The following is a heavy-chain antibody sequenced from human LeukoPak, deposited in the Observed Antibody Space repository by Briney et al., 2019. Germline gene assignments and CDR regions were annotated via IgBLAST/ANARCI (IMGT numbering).Heavy chain of an antibody. CDR1: GDSLGRYY. V-gene: IGHV4-59*01. D-gene: IGHD1-7*01. CDR3: ARESGVSGSTVDFDY. CDR2: VYFSGVT. J-gene: IGHJ4*02. Sequence: SETLSLTCNVSGDSLGRYYWSWIRQPPGKTLEWLGHVYFSGVTTYNPSLKSRGTISVDTPKNQFSLKLNSVTAADTAVYYCARESGVSGSTVDFDYWGQGTLVTVSS.